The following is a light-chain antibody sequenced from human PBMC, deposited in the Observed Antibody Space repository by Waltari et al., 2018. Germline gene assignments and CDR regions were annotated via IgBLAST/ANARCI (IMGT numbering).Light chain of an antibody. Sequence: QSALTQPASVSGSPGQSITISCTGTTSDVGGYAYVSWYQQHPGKAPKLMIYDVSYRPSGVSNRFSGSKSGNTASLTISGLQDEDEADYYCTSYTSSGTCVFGSGTKVTVL. CDR3: TSYTSSGTCV. V-gene: IGLV2-14*03. CDR2: DVS. CDR1: TSDVGGYAY. J-gene: IGLJ1*01.